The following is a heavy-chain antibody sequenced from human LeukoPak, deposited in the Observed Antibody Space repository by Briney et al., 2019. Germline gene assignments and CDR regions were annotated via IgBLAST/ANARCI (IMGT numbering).Heavy chain of an antibody. J-gene: IGHJ6*02. V-gene: IGHV3-23*01. D-gene: IGHD6-13*01. Sequence: QPGGSLRLSCAASGFTFSNYAMNWVRQAPGKGLEWVSVVTGSGGSTYYADSVKGRFTISRDNSKNTLYLQMNSLRAEDTAAYYCAKSTREAAVRWYYYDMDVWGQGTTVTVSS. CDR2: VTGSGGST. CDR3: AKSTREAAVRWYYYDMDV. CDR1: GFTFSNYA.